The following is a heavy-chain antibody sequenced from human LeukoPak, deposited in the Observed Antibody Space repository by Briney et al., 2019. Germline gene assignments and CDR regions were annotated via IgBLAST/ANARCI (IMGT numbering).Heavy chain of an antibody. CDR2: IYTSGST. Sequence: SETLSLTCTVSGGSISSYYWSWIRQPAGKGLEWIGRIYTSGSTNYNPSLKGRVTMSVDTSKNQFSLKLSSVTAADTAVYYCAREGLACSSTSCYGGNWFDPWGQGTLVTVSS. J-gene: IGHJ5*02. D-gene: IGHD2-2*01. CDR3: AREGLACSSTSCYGGNWFDP. CDR1: GGSISSYY. V-gene: IGHV4-4*07.